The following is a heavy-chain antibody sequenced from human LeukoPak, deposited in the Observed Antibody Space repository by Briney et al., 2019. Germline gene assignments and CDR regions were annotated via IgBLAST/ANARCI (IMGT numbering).Heavy chain of an antibody. CDR1: GFTFSVYW. J-gene: IGHJ4*02. D-gene: IGHD6-19*01. CDR3: ASGSGAY. CDR2: TNSDGTDT. Sequence: GGSLRLSCAASGFTFSVYWMHWVRQAPGKGLVWVSRTNSDGTDTNYADSVKGRFTISRDNAKNTLYLQMNSLRAEDTAVYYCASGSGAYWGQGTLVTVSS. V-gene: IGHV3-74*01.